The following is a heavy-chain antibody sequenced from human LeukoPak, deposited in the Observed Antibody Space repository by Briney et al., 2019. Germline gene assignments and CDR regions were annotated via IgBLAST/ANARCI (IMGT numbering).Heavy chain of an antibody. J-gene: IGHJ2*01. D-gene: IGHD2-15*01. V-gene: IGHV4-59*08. CDR1: GGSISSYY. Sequence: PSETLSLTCTVSGGSISSYYWSWIRQPPGKGLEWIGYIYYSGSTNYNPSLKSRVTISVDTSKNQFSLKLSSVTAADTAVYYCARVLGNYCSGGSCYPDWYFDLWGCGTLVTVSS. CDR3: ARVLGNYCSGGSCYPDWYFDL. CDR2: IYYSGST.